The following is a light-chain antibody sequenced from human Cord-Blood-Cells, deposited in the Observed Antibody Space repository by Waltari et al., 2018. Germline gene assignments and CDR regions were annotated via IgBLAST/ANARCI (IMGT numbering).Light chain of an antibody. CDR1: QGISSA. V-gene: IGKV1-13*02. J-gene: IGKJ3*01. Sequence: AIQLTQSPSSMSASVGDRVTITCRASQGISSALAWYQQKPGKASKLLIYDASSLEIGVPARFSGSGSGTDFTLTISSLQPEDFATYCCQQFNSYPFTFGPGTKVDIK. CDR3: QQFNSYPFT. CDR2: DAS.